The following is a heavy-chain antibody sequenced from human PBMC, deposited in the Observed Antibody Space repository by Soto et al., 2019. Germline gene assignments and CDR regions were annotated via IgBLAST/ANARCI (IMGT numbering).Heavy chain of an antibody. CDR1: GGSISGYY. D-gene: IGHD2-21*02. Sequence: QVQLQESGPGLVKPSETLSLTCTVSGGSISGYYWSWIRQPPGKGLEWSGYMYNTGSTVYNPSFKSRVTISVDTSKSQFSLRLNSVTAADTAVYYCARDLWGYCGTDCYPLDVWGQGTTVTVSS. CDR2: MYNTGST. CDR3: ARDLWGYCGTDCYPLDV. J-gene: IGHJ6*02. V-gene: IGHV4-59*01.